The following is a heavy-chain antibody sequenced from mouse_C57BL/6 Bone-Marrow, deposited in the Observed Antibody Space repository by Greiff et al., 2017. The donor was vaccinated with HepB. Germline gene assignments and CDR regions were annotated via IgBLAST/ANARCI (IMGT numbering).Heavy chain of an antibody. CDR1: GYTFTSYW. CDR2: IDPSDSYT. D-gene: IGHD1-1*01. V-gene: IGHV1-59*01. Sequence: QVQLQQPGAELVRPGTSVKLSCKASGYTFTSYWMHWVKQRAGQGLEWIGVIDPSDSYTNYNQKFKGKATLTVDTSSSTAYMQLSSLTSEDSAVYYCARSHYYGSSYVPFAYWGQGTLVTVSA. CDR3: ARSHYYGSSYVPFAY. J-gene: IGHJ3*01.